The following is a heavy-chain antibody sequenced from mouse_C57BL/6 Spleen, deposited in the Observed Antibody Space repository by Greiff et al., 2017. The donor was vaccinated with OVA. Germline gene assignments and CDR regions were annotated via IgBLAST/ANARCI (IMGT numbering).Heavy chain of an antibody. Sequence: EVKLMESGGGLVQPGGSLSLSCAASGFTFTDYYMSWVRQPPGKALEWLGFIRNKANGYTTEYSASVKGRFTISRDNSQSILYLQMNALRAEDSATYYCARYPSPAMDYWGQGTSVTVSS. CDR3: ARYPSPAMDY. J-gene: IGHJ4*01. CDR2: IRNKANGYTT. CDR1: GFTFTDYY. V-gene: IGHV7-3*01.